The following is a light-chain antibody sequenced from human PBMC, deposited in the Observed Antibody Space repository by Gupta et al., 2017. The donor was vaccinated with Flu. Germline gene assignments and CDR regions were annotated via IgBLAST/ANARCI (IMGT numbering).Light chain of an antibody. J-gene: IGLJ2*01. CDR1: RSNIGSNN. CDR2: SNN. CDR3: SAWDASLYGPHVA. Sequence: QSVLTQPPSASGTPGQRVTISCSGSRSNIGSNNVNWYQQLPGTAPKLLIYSNNQRPSGVPDLFSGSKSGTSASLASSGLQSEDEADYYCSAWDASLYGPHVAFGGGTKLTVL. V-gene: IGLV1-44*01.